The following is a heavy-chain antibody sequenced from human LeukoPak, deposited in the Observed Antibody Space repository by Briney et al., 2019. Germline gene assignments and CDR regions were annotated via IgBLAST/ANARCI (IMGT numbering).Heavy chain of an antibody. Sequence: PSETLSLTCAVYGGSFSGYYWSWIRQPPGKGLEWIGEINHSGSTNYNPSLKSRVTISVDTSKNQFSLKLSSVTAADTVVYYCARTYSSSSRAAFDPWGQRTLVTVSS. CDR1: GGSFSGYY. D-gene: IGHD6-6*01. CDR3: ARTYSSSSRAAFDP. J-gene: IGHJ5*02. V-gene: IGHV4-34*01. CDR2: INHSGST.